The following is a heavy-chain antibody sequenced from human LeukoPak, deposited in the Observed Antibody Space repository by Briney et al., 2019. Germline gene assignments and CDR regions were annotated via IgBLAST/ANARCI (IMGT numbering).Heavy chain of an antibody. CDR2: ISASGAVP. J-gene: IGHJ4*02. CDR3: ARSLIVASEDY. Sequence: PGGSLRLSCAASGFRFDGFYMGWIRQVPGKGLDYIALISASGAVPYYAESVKGRFTISRYNAKNSVSLQMNSLSADDTAVYYCARSLIVASEDYWGQGTLVTVSS. D-gene: IGHD3-22*01. V-gene: IGHV3-11*04. CDR1: GFRFDGFY.